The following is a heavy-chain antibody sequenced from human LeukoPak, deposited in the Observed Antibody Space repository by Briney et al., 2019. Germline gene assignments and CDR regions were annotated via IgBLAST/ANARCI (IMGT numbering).Heavy chain of an antibody. CDR3: ARAWIVGATTAGGLFAFDI. D-gene: IGHD1-26*01. J-gene: IGHJ3*02. CDR1: GGTFSIYA. CDR2: IIPIFGTA. V-gene: IGHV1-69*05. Sequence: ASVKVSCKASGGTFSIYAISWVRQAPGQGLEWMGGIIPIFGTANYAQKFQGRVTITTDESTSTAYMELSSLRSEDTAVYYCARAWIVGATTAGGLFAFDIWGQGTMVTVSS.